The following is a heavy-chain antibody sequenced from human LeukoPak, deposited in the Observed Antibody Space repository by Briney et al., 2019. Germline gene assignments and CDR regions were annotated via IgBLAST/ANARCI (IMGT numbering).Heavy chain of an antibody. CDR3: ATAAAGLFYFDY. V-gene: IGHV1-24*01. J-gene: IGHJ4*02. Sequence: ASVKVSCKVSGYTLTELSMHWVRQAPGKGLEWMGGFDPEDGETIYAQKFQGRVTMTEDTSTDTAYMELSSLRSEDTAVYYCATAAAGLFYFDYWGQGTLVTVSS. D-gene: IGHD6-13*01. CDR2: FDPEDGET. CDR1: GYTLTELS.